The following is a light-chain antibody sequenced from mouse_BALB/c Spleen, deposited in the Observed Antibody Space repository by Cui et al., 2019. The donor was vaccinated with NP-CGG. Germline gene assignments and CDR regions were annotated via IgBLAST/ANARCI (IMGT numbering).Light chain of an antibody. Sequence: AGERQESILTTSPGETVTLTCRSSTGAVTSNNYANWVQEKPDHLFTGLIGGTNNRAPGVPARFSGSLIGDKAALTITGAQTEDEAIYFCALWYSNHWVFGGGTKLTVL. CDR1: TGAVTSNNY. CDR2: GTN. CDR3: ALWYSNHWV. J-gene: IGLJ1*01. V-gene: IGLV1*01.